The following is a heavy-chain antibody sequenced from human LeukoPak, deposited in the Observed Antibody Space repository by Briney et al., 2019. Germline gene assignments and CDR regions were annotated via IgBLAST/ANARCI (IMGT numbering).Heavy chain of an antibody. CDR3: ARDSRFTFDY. J-gene: IGHJ4*02. D-gene: IGHD2-2*01. Sequence: PSETLSLTCTVSGGSISSGGYYWSWIRQHPGKGLEWIGYIYYSGSTYYNPSLKSRVTISVDTSKNQFSLELSSVTAADTAVYYCARDSRFTFDYWGQGTQVTVSS. CDR1: GGSISSGGYY. V-gene: IGHV4-31*03. CDR2: IYYSGST.